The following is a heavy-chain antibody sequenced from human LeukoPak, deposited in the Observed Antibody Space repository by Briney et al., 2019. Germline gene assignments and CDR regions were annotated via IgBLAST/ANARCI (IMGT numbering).Heavy chain of an antibody. CDR1: GGTFSSYT. D-gene: IGHD4-11*01. Sequence: SVKVSCKASGGTFSSYTISWVRQAPGQGLEWMGRIIPILGIANYAQKFQGRVTITADKSTSTAYMELSSLRSEDTAVYYCARFRETTVAPDAFDIWGQGTMVTVSS. CDR2: IIPILGIA. CDR3: ARFRETTVAPDAFDI. V-gene: IGHV1-69*02. J-gene: IGHJ3*02.